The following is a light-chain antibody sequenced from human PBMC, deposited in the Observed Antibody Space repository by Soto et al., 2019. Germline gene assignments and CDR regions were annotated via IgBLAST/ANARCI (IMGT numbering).Light chain of an antibody. CDR3: QQYDNLPPYT. Sequence: DLQMTQSPSSLSASVGDRVTITCQASQDISNYLNWYQQKPGKAPKLLIYDASNLETGVPSRFSGSGSGTDFTFAISSLQPEDIATYYCQQYDNLPPYTFGQGTMLEIK. V-gene: IGKV1-33*01. CDR2: DAS. J-gene: IGKJ2*01. CDR1: QDISNY.